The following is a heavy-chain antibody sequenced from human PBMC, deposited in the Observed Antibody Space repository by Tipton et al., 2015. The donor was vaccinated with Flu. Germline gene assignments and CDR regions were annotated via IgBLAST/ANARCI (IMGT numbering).Heavy chain of an antibody. CDR1: GDSISTTIYY. V-gene: IGHV4-39*07. CDR3: ARDLWNDRRAYYYYGVDV. Sequence: TLSLTCTVSGDSISTTIYYWGWVRRPPGKGLEWIGSIYYSGTTYYNPSLKSRVTISVDSSKNEFSLTLASLTAADTAVYYCARDLWNDRRAYYYYGVDVWGQGPIGH. D-gene: IGHD1-1*01. J-gene: IGHJ6*02. CDR2: IYYSGTT.